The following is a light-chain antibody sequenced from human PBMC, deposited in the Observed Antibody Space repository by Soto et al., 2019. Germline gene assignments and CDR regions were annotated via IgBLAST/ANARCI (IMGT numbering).Light chain of an antibody. CDR3: QKYNSAPLT. CDR1: QGIGTY. Sequence: QMNKSPSSLSAYVGDRVTMTCRASQGIGTYLAWYQQRPGKVPQLLISAASTLQSGVPSRFSGSGSGTDFTLTINSLQPEDVATYYCQKYNSAPLTFGGGTKVDIK. J-gene: IGKJ4*01. CDR2: AAS. V-gene: IGKV1-27*01.